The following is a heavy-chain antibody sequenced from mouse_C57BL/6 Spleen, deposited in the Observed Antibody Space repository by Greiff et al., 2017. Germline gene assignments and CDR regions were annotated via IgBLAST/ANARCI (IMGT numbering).Heavy chain of an antibody. D-gene: IGHD2-12*01. CDR2: IHPSDSDT. CDR3: GIVTTGDYYAMDY. J-gene: IGHJ4*01. CDR1: GYTFTSYW. V-gene: IGHV1-74*01. Sequence: QVQLQQPGAELVKPGASVKVSCKASGYTFTSYWLHWVKQRPGQGLEWIGRIHPSDSDTNYNQKFKGKATLTVDKSSSTAHMQLSRLTSEDSSVYYCGIVTTGDYYAMDYWGQGTSVTVSS.